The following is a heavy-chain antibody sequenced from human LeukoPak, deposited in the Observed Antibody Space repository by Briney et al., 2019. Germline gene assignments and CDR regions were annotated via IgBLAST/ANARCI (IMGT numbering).Heavy chain of an antibody. CDR2: IYTNGRN. D-gene: IGHD2-15*01. Sequence: SETLSLTCTVSGGSIDTGSYYWSWIRQPAGKGLEWIGHIYTNGRNNYNPSLKSRVTISVDTSKSQFSLNLSSVTAADTAVYYCARDHPRLGSGIPIIWGQGTLVTVSS. V-gene: IGHV4-61*09. CDR1: GGSIDTGSYY. CDR3: ARDHPRLGSGIPII. J-gene: IGHJ4*02.